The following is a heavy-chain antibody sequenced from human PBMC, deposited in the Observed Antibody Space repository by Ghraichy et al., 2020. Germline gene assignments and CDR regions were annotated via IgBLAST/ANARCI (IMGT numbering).Heavy chain of an antibody. CDR2: IYYSGST. J-gene: IGHJ4*02. V-gene: IGHV4-39*01. CDR1: VDSMSSSTYY. D-gene: IGHD5-24*01. Sequence: LSLTCNVSVDSMSSSTYYWAWIRQPPGKGLEWIGNIYYSGSTYYNPSLESRVTMSVDTSKNQFSLKLTSMTAADTALYFCARRIMSPIDYFDYWGPGTLVTVSS. CDR3: ARRIMSPIDYFDY.